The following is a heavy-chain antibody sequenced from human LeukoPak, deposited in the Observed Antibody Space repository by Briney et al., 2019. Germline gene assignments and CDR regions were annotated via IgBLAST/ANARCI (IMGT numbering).Heavy chain of an antibody. CDR3: VRDNLENQWLERSY. CDR2: ISASETSI. V-gene: IGHV3-48*01. J-gene: IGHJ4*02. D-gene: IGHD6-19*01. CDR1: GFFFSDSA. Sequence: GGSLRLSCAASGFFFSDSAMAWVRQAPGKGLEWVSQISASETSIKYADSVRGRFTISRDNVKNSVYLQMNSLRAEDTAIYYCVRDNLENQWLERSYWGQGTLVTVSS.